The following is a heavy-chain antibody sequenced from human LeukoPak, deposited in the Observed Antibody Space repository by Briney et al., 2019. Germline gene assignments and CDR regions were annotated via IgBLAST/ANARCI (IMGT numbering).Heavy chain of an antibody. V-gene: IGHV4-34*01. D-gene: IGHD3-10*01. Sequence: SETLSLTCAVYGGSFSGYYWSWIRQPPGKGLEWIGEINHSGSTNYNPSLKSRVTISVDTSKNQFSLKLNSVTAADTAAYYCASAMVRGVLRAYYYYGMDVWGQGTTVTVSS. J-gene: IGHJ6*02. CDR1: GGSFSGYY. CDR2: INHSGST. CDR3: ASAMVRGVLRAYYYYGMDV.